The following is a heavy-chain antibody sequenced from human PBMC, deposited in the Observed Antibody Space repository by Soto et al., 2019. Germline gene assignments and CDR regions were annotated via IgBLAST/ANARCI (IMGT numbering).Heavy chain of an antibody. Sequence: QVQLVQSGAEVKKPGASVKVSCKASGYTFTSYYMYWVRQAPGQGLEWMGIINPSGGSTSYAQKFQGRVTMTRDTSTSTVYMELSSLRSEDTAVYYCAREAVRTTISGAFDIWGQGTMVTVSS. CDR2: INPSGGST. J-gene: IGHJ3*02. V-gene: IGHV1-46*01. CDR1: GYTFTSYY. D-gene: IGHD1-7*01. CDR3: AREAVRTTISGAFDI.